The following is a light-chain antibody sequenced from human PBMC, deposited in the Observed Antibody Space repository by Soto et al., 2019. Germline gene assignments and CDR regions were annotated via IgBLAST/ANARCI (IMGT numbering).Light chain of an antibody. Sequence: EIVLTQSPGTLSLSPGERATLSCRASQSVSSSYLAWYQQKPGQPPRLLIYAASSRATGIPDRFSGSGSGTDFTLTISSLQPDDFAIYYCQQYNSYSWTFGQRTNVDIK. CDR1: QSVSSSY. V-gene: IGKV3-20*01. CDR2: AAS. CDR3: QQYNSYSWT. J-gene: IGKJ1*01.